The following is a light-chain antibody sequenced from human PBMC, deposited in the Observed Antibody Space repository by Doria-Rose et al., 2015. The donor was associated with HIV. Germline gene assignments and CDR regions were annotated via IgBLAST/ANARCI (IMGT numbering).Light chain of an antibody. V-gene: IGKV3-15*01. CDR1: QSVDTN. Sequence: PATLPVSPGERATLSCRASQSVDTNLAWYQQKPGQAPRLLIYAASTRATAIPARFSGSGSATEFTLTISSLQSEDFAVYYCQQYNNWPPLTFGQGTRLEIK. J-gene: IGKJ5*01. CDR3: QQYNNWPPLT. CDR2: AAS.